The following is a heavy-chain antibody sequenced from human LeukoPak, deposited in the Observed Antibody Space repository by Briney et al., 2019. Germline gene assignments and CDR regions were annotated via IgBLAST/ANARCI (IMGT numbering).Heavy chain of an antibody. V-gene: IGHV3-23*01. Sequence: GGSLRHSCAASGFTFSSYAMNWVRKAPGKGLEWVSAISGSGGSTYYADSVKGRFTISRDNSKNTLYLQMNSLRAEDTAVYYCAKAYSMGYYFDYWGQGTLVTVSS. CDR1: GFTFSSYA. D-gene: IGHD6-13*01. CDR3: AKAYSMGYYFDY. CDR2: ISGSGGST. J-gene: IGHJ4*02.